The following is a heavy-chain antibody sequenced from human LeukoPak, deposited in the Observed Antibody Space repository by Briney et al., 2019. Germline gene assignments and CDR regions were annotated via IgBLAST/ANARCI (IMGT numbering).Heavy chain of an antibody. V-gene: IGHV4-38-2*02. J-gene: IGHJ3*02. Sequence: PSETLSLTCTVSGYSISSGYYWGWIRPPPGKGLEWIGRIYHSGHTYYNPSLKSRVTISVDASKNQFSLKLSSGTAADTAVYYCASADSRELPTHAFDIWGQGTMVTVSS. CDR2: IYHSGHT. D-gene: IGHD1-26*01. CDR1: GYSISSGYY. CDR3: ASADSRELPTHAFDI.